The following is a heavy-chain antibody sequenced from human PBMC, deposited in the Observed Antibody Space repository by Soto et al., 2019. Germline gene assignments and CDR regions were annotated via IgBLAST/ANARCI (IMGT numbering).Heavy chain of an antibody. CDR1: GYTFTGYY. V-gene: IGHV1-2*04. CDR3: ARGRATLPTHYYMDV. J-gene: IGHJ6*03. D-gene: IGHD2-2*01. Sequence: QVQLVQSGAEVKKPGASVKVSCKASGYTFTGYYMHWVRQAPGQGLEWMGWINPNSGGTNYAQKFQGWVTMTRDTSISTAYMELSRLRSDDTAVYYCARGRATLPTHYYMDVWGKGTTVTVSS. CDR2: INPNSGGT.